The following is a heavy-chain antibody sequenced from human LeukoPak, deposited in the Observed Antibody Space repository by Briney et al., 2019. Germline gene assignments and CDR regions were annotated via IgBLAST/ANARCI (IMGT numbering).Heavy chain of an antibody. CDR1: GYTFTSYD. CDR3: ARGQRRNRRYYFDY. D-gene: IGHD2/OR15-2a*01. Sequence: ASVKVSCKASGYTFTSYDINWVRQATGQGLEWMGWMNPNSGNTGYAQKFQGRVTMTRNTSISTAYMELSSLRSEDTAVYSGARGQRRNRRYYFDYWGQETRVTFSS. CDR2: MNPNSGNT. J-gene: IGHJ4*02. V-gene: IGHV1-8*01.